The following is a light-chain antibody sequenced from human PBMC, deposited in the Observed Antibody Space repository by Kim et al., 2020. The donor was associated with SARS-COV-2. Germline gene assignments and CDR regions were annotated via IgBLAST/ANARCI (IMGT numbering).Light chain of an antibody. CDR3: QSYDTSLYLV. V-gene: IGLV1-40*01. Sequence: GQEVTIACTGSSSDIGAGFDVHWYQLLPGSAPKLLIYGNSNRPSGVPDRFSGSKSGTSATLAITGLQAEDEADYYCQSYDTSLYLVFGGGTQLTVL. J-gene: IGLJ2*01. CDR1: SSDIGAGFD. CDR2: GNS.